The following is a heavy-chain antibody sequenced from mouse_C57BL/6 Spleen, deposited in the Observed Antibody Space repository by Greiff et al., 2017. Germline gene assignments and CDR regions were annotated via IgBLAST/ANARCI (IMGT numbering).Heavy chain of an antibody. CDR2: IHPTSGST. V-gene: IGHV1-64*01. J-gene: IGHJ3*01. CDR3: ARGLRSVDGFAY. CDR1: GYTFTSYW. Sequence: QVQLQQPGAELVKPGASVKLSCKASGYTFTSYWMHWVKQRPGQGLEWIGMIHPTSGSTNYNEKFKSKATLTVDKSSSTAYRQRSSLTAEDSAVYYGARGLRSVDGFAYWGQGTLVTVSA. D-gene: IGHD1-1*01.